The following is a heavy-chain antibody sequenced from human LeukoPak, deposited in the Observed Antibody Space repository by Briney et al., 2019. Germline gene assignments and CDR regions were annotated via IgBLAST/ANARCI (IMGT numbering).Heavy chain of an antibody. CDR1: GVSTSSSNSY. CDR2: IYYSGNT. CDR3: ARGPYSYDSSGAFDI. V-gene: IGHV4-39*01. D-gene: IGHD3-22*01. Sequence: SETLSLTCTVSGVSTSSSNSYWGWIRQPPGKGLEWIGSIYYSGNTYYNASLKSQVSISIDTSKNQFSLRLTSVTAADTAVYFCARGPYSYDSSGAFDIWGQGTMVTVSS. J-gene: IGHJ3*02.